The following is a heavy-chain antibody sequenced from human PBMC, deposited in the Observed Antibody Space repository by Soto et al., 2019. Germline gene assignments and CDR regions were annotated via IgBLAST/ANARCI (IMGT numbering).Heavy chain of an antibody. D-gene: IGHD5-18*01. CDR1: GFTFSSYG. CDR2: ISYDGSNK. J-gene: IGHJ4*02. V-gene: IGHV3-30*18. CDR3: AKDAGGYSYGIFDY. Sequence: PGGSLRLSCAASGFTFSSYGMHWVRQAPGKGLEWVAVISYDGSNKYYADSVKGRFTISRDNSKNTLYLQMNSLRAEDTAVYYCAKDAGGYSYGIFDYWGQGTLVTVSS.